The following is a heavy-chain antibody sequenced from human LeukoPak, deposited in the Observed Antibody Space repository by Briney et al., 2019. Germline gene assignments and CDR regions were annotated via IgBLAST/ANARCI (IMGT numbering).Heavy chain of an antibody. CDR3: AKESGKFDY. CDR2: ISGDGVST. J-gene: IGHJ4*02. V-gene: IGHV3-43*02. CDR1: GFTFSSYE. Sequence: GGSLRLSCAASGFTFSSYEMNWVRQAPGKGLEWVSLISGDGVSTFYADSVKGRFSISRDNSKNSLYLEMNSLRTEDAAMYYCAKESGKFDYWGQGTLVAVSS.